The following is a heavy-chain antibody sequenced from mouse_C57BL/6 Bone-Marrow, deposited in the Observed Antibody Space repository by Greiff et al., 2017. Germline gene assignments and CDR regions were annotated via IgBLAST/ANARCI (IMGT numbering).Heavy chain of an antibody. V-gene: IGHV1-69*01. D-gene: IGHD2-4*01. CDR2: IDPSDSYT. J-gene: IGHJ3*01. CDR3: ARLGYDSSWFAY. CDR1: GYTFTSYW. Sequence: QVHVKQPGAELVMPGASVKLSCKASGYTFTSYWMHWVKQRPGQGLEWIGEIDPSDSYTNYNQKFKGKSTLTVDKSSSTAYMQLSSLTSEDSAVYYCARLGYDSSWFAYWGQGTLVTVSA.